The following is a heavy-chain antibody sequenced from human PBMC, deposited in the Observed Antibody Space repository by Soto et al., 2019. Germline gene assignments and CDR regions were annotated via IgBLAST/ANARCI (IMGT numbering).Heavy chain of an antibody. CDR2: IDPRDSYT. J-gene: IGHJ5*02. CDR1: GYTYTTFW. D-gene: IGHD2-2*01. Sequence: ESLKISWTGFGYTYTTFWISWVRQIPVRGLEWMGRIDPRDSYTNYSPSFQGHVTISVDKSISTAYLQWGSLKASDTAMYYCARLYWSSSTCDSWFDPWGQGTLVTVSS. V-gene: IGHV5-10-1*01. CDR3: ARLYWSSSTCDSWFDP.